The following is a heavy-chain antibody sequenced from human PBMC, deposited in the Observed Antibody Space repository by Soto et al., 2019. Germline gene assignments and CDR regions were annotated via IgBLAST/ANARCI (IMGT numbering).Heavy chain of an antibody. Sequence: QVQLQESGPGLVKPSQTLSLTCTISGGSINSAGYYWTWVRQHPGKGREWIGYIYYSGSTYYNPSLKSRVTLSIDTSKNQFSLRLTSVTAADTAVYYCARYYYGSGSYSYFDFWGQGTLVTVAS. CDR1: GGSINSAGYY. J-gene: IGHJ4*02. V-gene: IGHV4-31*03. CDR2: IYYSGST. D-gene: IGHD3-10*01. CDR3: ARYYYGSGSYSYFDF.